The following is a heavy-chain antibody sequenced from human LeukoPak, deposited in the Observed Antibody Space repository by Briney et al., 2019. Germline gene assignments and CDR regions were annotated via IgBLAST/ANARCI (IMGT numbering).Heavy chain of an antibody. V-gene: IGHV4-39*07. CDR3: ARGGALLSWFDP. CDR2: IYYSGST. Sequence: SETLSLTCTVSGGSISSSSYYWGWIRQPPGKGLEWIGSIYYSGSTYHNPSLKSRVTISVDTSKNQFSLKLSSVTAADTAVYYCARGGALLSWFDPWGQGTLVTVSS. CDR1: GGSISSSSYY. J-gene: IGHJ5*02. D-gene: IGHD1-26*01.